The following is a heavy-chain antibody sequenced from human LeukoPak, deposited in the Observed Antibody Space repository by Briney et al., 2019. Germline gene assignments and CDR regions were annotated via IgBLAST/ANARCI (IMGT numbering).Heavy chain of an antibody. V-gene: IGHV3-74*01. J-gene: IGHJ4*02. CDR1: GFTFSKYW. CDR3: ATKQWLAPPPDS. D-gene: IGHD6-19*01. CDR2: INTDGTVT. Sequence: GGSLRLSCAASGFTFSKYWMLWVRQAPGRGLKSVSRINTDGTVTTYADSVKGRFTVSRDNADNTMFLQMNSVRDEDTAVYYCATKQWLAPPPDSWGQGTPVTVSS.